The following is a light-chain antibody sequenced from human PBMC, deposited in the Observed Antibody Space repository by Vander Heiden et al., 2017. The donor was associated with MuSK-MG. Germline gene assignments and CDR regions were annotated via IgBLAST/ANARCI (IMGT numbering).Light chain of an antibody. J-gene: IGLJ2*01. CDR3: CSYAGSSGVV. V-gene: IGLV2-23*02. Sequence: GSPGQSITISCTGTSRDVGSYDRVSCYQQLPDKAPKLMFYDVSKRPSGVASRFAGSKSGTTASLTIAGLQAEDDAYYYCCSYAGSSGVVFGGGTKVTVL. CDR1: SRDVGSYDR. CDR2: DVS.